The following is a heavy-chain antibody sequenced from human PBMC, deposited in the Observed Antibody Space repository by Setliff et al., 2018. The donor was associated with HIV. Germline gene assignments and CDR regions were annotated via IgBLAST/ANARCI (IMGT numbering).Heavy chain of an antibody. CDR1: GGSISSTY. V-gene: IGHV4-59*01. D-gene: IGHD1-26*01. CDR2: IYYTGTT. J-gene: IGHJ3*02. Sequence: PSETLSLTCTVSGGSISSTYWSWIRQPPGKGLEWIGYIYYTGTTNYNPSFKSRVTISLDTSKTQFSLKLSSVTAADTAVYYCARGQPQGGGTYWSAFDIWGQGTMVTV. CDR3: ARGQPQGGGTYWSAFDI.